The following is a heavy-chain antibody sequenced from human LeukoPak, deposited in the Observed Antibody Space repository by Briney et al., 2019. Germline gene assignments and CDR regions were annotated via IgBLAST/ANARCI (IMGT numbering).Heavy chain of an antibody. CDR1: GFTFSSYS. CDR3: ARDPLTDSGSSIPDH. J-gene: IGHJ4*02. D-gene: IGHD1-26*01. V-gene: IGHV3-21*01. Sequence: GGSLRLSCAASGFTFSSYSMNWVRQAPGKGLEWVSSISSSSSYIYYADSVKGRFTISRDNAKNSLYLQMNSLRAEDTAVYYCARDPLTDSGSSIPDHWGQGTLVTVSS. CDR2: ISSSSSYI.